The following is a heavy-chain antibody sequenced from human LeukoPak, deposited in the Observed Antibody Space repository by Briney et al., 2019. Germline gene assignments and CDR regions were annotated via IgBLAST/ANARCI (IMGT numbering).Heavy chain of an antibody. J-gene: IGHJ4*02. CDR3: ARGIESYGDYGY. CDR2: MYNSGST. D-gene: IGHD4-17*01. V-gene: IGHV4-59*01. CDR1: GFTFDDYA. Sequence: LRLSCAASGFTFDDYAMHWVRQAPGKGLEWLAYMYNSGSTHYNPSLKSRVNISIDTSKNQFSLKLSSLTAADTAIYYWARGIESYGDYGYWGQGILVTVSS.